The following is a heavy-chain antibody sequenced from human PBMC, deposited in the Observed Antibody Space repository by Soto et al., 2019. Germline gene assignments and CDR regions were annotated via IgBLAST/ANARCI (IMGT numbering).Heavy chain of an antibody. CDR2: IYSGGST. CDR3: ARGGQVRGGLDV. D-gene: IGHD2-15*01. CDR1: GFAVSANY. Sequence: DVRLVESGGGLIQPGGSLRLSCAASGFAVSANYMTWVRQAPGKGLEWVSFIYSGGSTYYADSVKGRFTVSRDNSKNTLYPQMNSLRDEDTAVYYCARGGQVRGGLDVWGQGTTVTVSS. V-gene: IGHV3-53*01. J-gene: IGHJ6*02.